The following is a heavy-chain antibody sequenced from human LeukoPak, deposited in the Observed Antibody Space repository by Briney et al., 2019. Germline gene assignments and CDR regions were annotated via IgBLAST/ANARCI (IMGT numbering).Heavy chain of an antibody. Sequence: GGSLRLSCAASGFRFSSYSMNWVRQAPGKGLEWVSGIIDSGDITYYANSVKGRFTISRDNSKNTLYLQMNSLRAEDTAVYYCAKLGGQEVYNYYVGVWGKGTTVAVSS. D-gene: IGHD3-16*01. CDR2: IIDSGDIT. V-gene: IGHV3-23*01. J-gene: IGHJ6*03. CDR3: AKLGGQEVYNYYVGV. CDR1: GFRFSSYS.